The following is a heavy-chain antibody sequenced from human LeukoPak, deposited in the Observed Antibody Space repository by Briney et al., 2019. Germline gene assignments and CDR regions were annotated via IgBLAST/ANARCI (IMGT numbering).Heavy chain of an antibody. J-gene: IGHJ3*02. V-gene: IGHV4-59*01. D-gene: IGHD3-10*01. CDR3: ARDLPSLGFSSPLAFDI. CDR2: IYYSGST. CDR1: GGSISSYY. Sequence: SETLSLTCTVSGGSISSYYWSWIRQPPGKGLEWIGYIYYSGSTNYNPSLKSRVTISVDTSKNQFSLKLSSVTAADTAVYYCARDLPSLGFSSPLAFDIWGQGTMATVSS.